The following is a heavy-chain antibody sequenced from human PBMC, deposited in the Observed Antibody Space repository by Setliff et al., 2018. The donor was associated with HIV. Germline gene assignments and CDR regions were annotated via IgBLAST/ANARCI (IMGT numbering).Heavy chain of an antibody. J-gene: IGHJ6*03. Sequence: PGGSLRLSCVASGTDLNVGYMSWIRQAPGKGPEWVSYISNSSHDIAYLDSVKGRFTISRDNAKNSLYLQMNSLRAEDTAVYYCARNYVNYYYYMDVWGKGTTVTVSS. D-gene: IGHD4-4*01. CDR1: GTDLNVGY. CDR3: ARNYVNYYYYMDV. V-gene: IGHV3-11*01. CDR2: ISNSSHDI.